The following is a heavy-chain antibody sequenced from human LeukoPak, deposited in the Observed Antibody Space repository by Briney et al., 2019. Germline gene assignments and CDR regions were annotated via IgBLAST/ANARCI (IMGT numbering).Heavy chain of an antibody. CDR2: ISSSGSTI. CDR1: GFTFSDYY. V-gene: IGHV3-11*01. D-gene: IGHD2-8*01. Sequence: GGSLRLSCAASGFTFSDYYMSWIRQAPGKGLEWASYISSSGSTIYYADSVKGRFTISRDNAKNSLYLQMNSLRAEDTAVYYCARESLMAHYYYYYYMDVWGKGTTVTVSS. CDR3: ARESLMAHYYYYYYMDV. J-gene: IGHJ6*03.